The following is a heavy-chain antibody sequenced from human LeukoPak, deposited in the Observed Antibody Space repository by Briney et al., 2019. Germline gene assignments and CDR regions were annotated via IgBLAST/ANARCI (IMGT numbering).Heavy chain of an antibody. CDR1: GYTFTGYY. Sequence: ASVKVSCKASGYTFTGYYMHWVRQAPGQGLEWMGWINPNSGGTNYAQKFQGWVTMTRDTSISTAYMELSRLRSDDTAVYYCARAVSSGWLSLYWYFDLRGRGTLVTVSS. V-gene: IGHV1-2*04. J-gene: IGHJ2*01. CDR3: ARAVSSGWLSLYWYFDL. CDR2: INPNSGGT. D-gene: IGHD6-19*01.